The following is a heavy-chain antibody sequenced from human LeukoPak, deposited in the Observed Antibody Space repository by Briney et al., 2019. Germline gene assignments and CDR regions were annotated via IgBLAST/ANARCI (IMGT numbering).Heavy chain of an antibody. CDR3: ARWRGFNSSPFGMDV. D-gene: IGHD6-13*01. Sequence: ASVKVSCKASGYTFTGYYMHWVRQAPGQGLEWMGWINPNSGGTNYAQKFQGRVTVTRDTSISTAYMELSRLRSDDTAVCYCARWRGFNSSPFGMDVWGQGTTVTVSS. V-gene: IGHV1-2*02. CDR1: GYTFTGYY. CDR2: INPNSGGT. J-gene: IGHJ6*02.